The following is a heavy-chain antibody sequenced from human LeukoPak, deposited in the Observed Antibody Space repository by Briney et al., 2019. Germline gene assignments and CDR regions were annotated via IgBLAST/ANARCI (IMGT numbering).Heavy chain of an antibody. D-gene: IGHD3-3*01. CDR3: AREGGITVFGVAQPGGAFDI. V-gene: IGHV1-69*05. CDR1: GGTFSSYA. Sequence: SVKVSCKASGGTFSSYAISWVRQAPGQGLEWMGGIIPIFGTANYAQKVQGRVTMSTDESTSTAYMELSSLRSEDTAVYYCAREGGITVFGVAQPGGAFDIWGQGTMVIVSS. J-gene: IGHJ3*02. CDR2: IIPIFGTA.